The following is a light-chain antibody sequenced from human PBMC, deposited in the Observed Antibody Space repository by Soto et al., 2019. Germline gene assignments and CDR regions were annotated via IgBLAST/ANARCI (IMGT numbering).Light chain of an antibody. CDR2: GAS. CDR3: QQYNDWPPKRT. Sequence: EVVMTQSPVTLSVSPGERATLSCRASQSITTNLAWYQQKPGQAPRLLIYGASTRATGVPAMFSGSGSGTQFTLTISSLQSEDFALYYCQQYNDWPPKRTFGQGTRVDFK. V-gene: IGKV3-15*01. J-gene: IGKJ1*01. CDR1: QSITTN.